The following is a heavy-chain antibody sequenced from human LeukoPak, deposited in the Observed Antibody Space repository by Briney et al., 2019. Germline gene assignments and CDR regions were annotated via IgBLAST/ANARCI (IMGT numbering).Heavy chain of an antibody. Sequence: SETLSLTCAVYSDSFSDYFWNWLRQPPGKGLEWLGETNHSGSTKFSPSLKSRVTISRDMSKNQFSLKLISVTAADTAVYYCARSEHNSGSYYFDSWGQGTLVTVSS. D-gene: IGHD3-10*01. CDR2: TNHSGST. V-gene: IGHV4-34*01. J-gene: IGHJ4*02. CDR3: ARSEHNSGSYYFDS. CDR1: SDSFSDYF.